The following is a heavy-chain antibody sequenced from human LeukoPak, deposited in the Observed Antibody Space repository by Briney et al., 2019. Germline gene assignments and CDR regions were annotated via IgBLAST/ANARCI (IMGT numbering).Heavy chain of an antibody. D-gene: IGHD5-12*01. CDR3: ARAYSRESGYDFVFEN. CDR2: IRYDGSTK. V-gene: IGHV3-33*01. CDR1: GFTFSNYG. Sequence: PGGSLRLSCAASGFTFSNYGVHWVRQAPGKGLEGWAVIRYDGSTKYYADSVKGRFTISRDNSKNTVYLEMNSLRAEDTAVYYCARAYSRESGYDFVFENWGQGTLVSVSS. J-gene: IGHJ4*02.